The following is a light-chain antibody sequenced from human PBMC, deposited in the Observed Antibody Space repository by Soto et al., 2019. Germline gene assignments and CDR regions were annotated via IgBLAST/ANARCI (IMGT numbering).Light chain of an antibody. CDR2: AAS. J-gene: IGKJ3*01. CDR1: QSISTY. V-gene: IGKV1-39*01. Sequence: DIQMTQSPSSLSASVGDRVTITCRASQSISTYLNWYQQKPGKAPKLLIYAASSLQSEVPSRFSGSGSGTDFALAISNLQREDLATYYCQQSYSSPLTFGPGTKVDIK. CDR3: QQSYSSPLT.